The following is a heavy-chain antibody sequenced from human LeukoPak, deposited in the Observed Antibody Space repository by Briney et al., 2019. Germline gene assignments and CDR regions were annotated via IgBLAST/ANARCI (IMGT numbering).Heavy chain of an antibody. J-gene: IGHJ4*02. D-gene: IGHD3/OR15-3a*01. CDR1: GGSISSYY. V-gene: IGHV4-59*08. CDR3: ARQAGLAIWD. CDR2: IYYSGST. Sequence: SETLSLTCTVSGGSISSYYWSWIRQPPGKGLEWIGYIYYSGSTNHNPSLKSRVTISVDTSKNQFSLKLSSVTAADTAVYYCARQAGLAIWDWGQRTLVTVSS.